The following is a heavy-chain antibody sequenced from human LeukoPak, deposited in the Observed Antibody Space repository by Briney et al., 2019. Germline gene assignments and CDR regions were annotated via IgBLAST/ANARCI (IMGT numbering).Heavy chain of an antibody. CDR1: GFTFSSYA. J-gene: IGHJ5*02. D-gene: IGHD2-2*01. CDR2: ISGSGGST. V-gene: IGHV3-23*01. Sequence: GGSLRLSCAASGFTFSSYAMSWVRQAPGKGLEWVSAISGSGGSTYYADSVKGRFTISRDNAKNSLYLQMNSLRAEDTAVYYCARDDCSSISCYHNWFDPWGQGTLVTVSS. CDR3: ARDDCSSISCYHNWFDP.